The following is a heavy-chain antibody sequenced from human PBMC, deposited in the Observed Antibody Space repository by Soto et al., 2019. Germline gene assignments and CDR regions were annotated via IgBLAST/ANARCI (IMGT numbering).Heavy chain of an antibody. CDR1: GFTFDNHA. J-gene: IGHJ4*02. V-gene: IGHV3-9*01. CDR3: ANLGLYGSVLDC. Sequence: EVQLVESGGGLVQPGGSLRLSCAASGFTFDNHAIHWVRQAAENGLEWVSGISWNGSATGSMNSVKGRFSTSRDNTKNTLYLQMNSQRSEDTAVYYCANLGLYGSVLDCWGQGTLVTVSS. D-gene: IGHD3-10*01. CDR2: ISWNGSAT.